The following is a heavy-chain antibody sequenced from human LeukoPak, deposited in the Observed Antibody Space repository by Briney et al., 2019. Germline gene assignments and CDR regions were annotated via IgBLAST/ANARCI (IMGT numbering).Heavy chain of an antibody. V-gene: IGHV4-34*01. CDR2: INHSGST. CDR3: ARTYSSSSGGYYFDY. D-gene: IGHD6-6*01. J-gene: IGHJ4*02. Sequence: GSLRLSCAASGFTFSSYAMSWIRQPPGKGLEWIGEINHSGSTNYNPSLKSRATISVDTSKNQFSLKLSSVTAADTAVYYCARTYSSSSGGYYFDYWGQGTLVTVSS. CDR1: GFTFSSYA.